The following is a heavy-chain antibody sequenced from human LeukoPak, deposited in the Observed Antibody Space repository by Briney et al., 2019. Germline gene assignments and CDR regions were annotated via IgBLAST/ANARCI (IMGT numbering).Heavy chain of an antibody. Sequence: SETLSLTCTVSGGSISSYYWSWIRQPPGKGLEWIGYIYYSGSTNYNPSLKSRVTISVDTSKNQFSLKLSSVTAADTAVYYCASQQGSTSLDYWGQGTLVTVSS. CDR1: GGSISSYY. CDR2: IYYSGST. J-gene: IGHJ4*02. D-gene: IGHD2-2*01. V-gene: IGHV4-59*08. CDR3: ASQQGSTSLDY.